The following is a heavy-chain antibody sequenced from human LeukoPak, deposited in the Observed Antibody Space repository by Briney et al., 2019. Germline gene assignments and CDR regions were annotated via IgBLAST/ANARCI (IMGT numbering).Heavy chain of an antibody. Sequence: PSETLSLTCTVSGGSISSYYWSWIRQPPGKGLEWIGYIYYSGSTNYNPSLKSRVTISVDTSKNQFSLKLSSVTAADTAVYYCARTMVRGVDAFDIWGQETMVTVSS. CDR3: ARTMVRGVDAFDI. V-gene: IGHV4-59*01. J-gene: IGHJ3*02. CDR1: GGSISSYY. CDR2: IYYSGST. D-gene: IGHD3-10*01.